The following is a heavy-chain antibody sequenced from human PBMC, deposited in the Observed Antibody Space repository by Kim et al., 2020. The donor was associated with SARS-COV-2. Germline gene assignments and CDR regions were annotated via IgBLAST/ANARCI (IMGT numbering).Heavy chain of an antibody. CDR2: IIPIFGTA. CDR1: GGTFSSYA. CDR3: ARVNGSGRNYYYYGMDV. D-gene: IGHD3-10*01. J-gene: IGHJ6*02. Sequence: SVKVSCKASGGTFSSYAISWVRQAPGQGLEWMGGIIPIFGTANYAQKFQGRVTITADESTSTAYMELSSLRSEDTAVYYCARVNGSGRNYYYYGMDVWGQGTTVTVSS. V-gene: IGHV1-69*13.